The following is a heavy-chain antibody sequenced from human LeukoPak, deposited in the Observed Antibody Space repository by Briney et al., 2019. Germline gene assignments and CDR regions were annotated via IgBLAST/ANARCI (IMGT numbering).Heavy chain of an antibody. CDR3: ARDYGDYAGNWFDP. Sequence: SETLSLTCTVSGGSISSGDYYWSWIRQPPGTGLEWIGYIYYSGSTYYNPSLKSRVTISVDTSKDQFSLKLSSVTAADTAVYYCARDYGDYAGNWFDPWGQGTLVTVSS. CDR1: GGSISSGDYY. D-gene: IGHD4-17*01. CDR2: IYYSGST. J-gene: IGHJ5*02. V-gene: IGHV4-30-4*01.